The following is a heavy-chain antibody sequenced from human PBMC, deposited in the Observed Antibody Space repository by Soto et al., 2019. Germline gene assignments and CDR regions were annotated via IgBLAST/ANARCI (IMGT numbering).Heavy chain of an antibody. CDR2: IYPGDSDT. D-gene: IGHD3-22*01. Sequence: GESLKISCKGSGYSFTSYWIGWVRQMPGKGLEWMGIIYPGDSDTRYSPSFQGQVTISADKSISTAYLQWSSLKASDTAMYYCARHFSFQNYYDSSGYPYYFDYWGQGTLVTVSS. V-gene: IGHV5-51*01. CDR1: GYSFTSYW. CDR3: ARHFSFQNYYDSSGYPYYFDY. J-gene: IGHJ4*02.